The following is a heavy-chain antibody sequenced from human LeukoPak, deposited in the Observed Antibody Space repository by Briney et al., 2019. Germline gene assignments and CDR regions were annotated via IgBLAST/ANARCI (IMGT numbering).Heavy chain of an antibody. D-gene: IGHD4-17*01. CDR3: ARRGNYGDYFDY. V-gene: IGHV1-2*02. CDR1: GYTFTGYY. Sequence: EASVTVSCKASGYTFTGYYMHWVRQAPGQGLEWMGWINPNSGSTNYAQKFQGRVTMTRDTSISTAFMDLSRLRSDDTAVYYCARRGNYGDYFDYWGQGTLVTVSS. J-gene: IGHJ4*02. CDR2: INPNSGST.